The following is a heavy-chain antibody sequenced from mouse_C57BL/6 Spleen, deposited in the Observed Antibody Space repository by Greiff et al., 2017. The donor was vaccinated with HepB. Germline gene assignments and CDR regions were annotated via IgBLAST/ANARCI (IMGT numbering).Heavy chain of an antibody. CDR1: GFTFSDYG. V-gene: IGHV5-17*01. CDR3: ASDYYGSSPWYFDV. D-gene: IGHD1-1*01. CDR2: ISSGSSTI. Sequence: EVKVVESGGGLVKPGGSLKPSCAASGFTFSDYGMNWVRQAPEKGLEWVAYISSGSSTIYYADTVRGRFTISRDNAKNTLFLQMTSLRSEDTAMYYCASDYYGSSPWYFDVWGTGTTVTVSS. J-gene: IGHJ1*03.